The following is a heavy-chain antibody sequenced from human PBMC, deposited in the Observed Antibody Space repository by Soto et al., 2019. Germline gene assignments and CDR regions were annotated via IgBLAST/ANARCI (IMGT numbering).Heavy chain of an antibody. V-gene: IGHV1-2*04. CDR3: ARAGAVAVNYYYYYYMDV. D-gene: IGHD6-19*01. J-gene: IGHJ6*03. CDR1: GYTFTNYG. Sequence: ASVKVSCKASGYTFTNYGISWVRQAPGQGLEWMGWINTNSASTNYAQKLQGWVTMTRDTSISTAYMELSRLRSDDTAVYYCARAGAVAVNYYYYYYMDVWGKGTTVTVSS. CDR2: INTNSAST.